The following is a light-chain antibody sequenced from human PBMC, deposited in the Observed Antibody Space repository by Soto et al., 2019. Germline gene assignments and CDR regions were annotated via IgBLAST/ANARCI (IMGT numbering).Light chain of an antibody. CDR2: YDS. CDR3: QVWDSSSAHPV. J-gene: IGLJ3*02. V-gene: IGLV3-21*04. CDR1: NIGSKS. Sequence: SYELTQLPSVSVAPGKTARITCGGNNIGSKSVHWYQQKPGQAPVLVIYYDSDRPSGIPERFSGSNSGNTATLTISRVEAGDEADYYCQVWDSSSAHPVFGGGTKLTVL.